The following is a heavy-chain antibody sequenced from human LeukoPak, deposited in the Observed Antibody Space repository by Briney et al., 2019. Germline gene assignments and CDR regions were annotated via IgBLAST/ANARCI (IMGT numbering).Heavy chain of an antibody. CDR1: GFTFSSYW. Sequence: ASLRLSCASSGFTFSSYWMHWVRHAPGKGLVWVSRIKSDGSSTSYADSVKGRFTISRDNAKNTLYLQMNSLRAEDMAVYYCARGDGYGMDYWGQGTRVTV. V-gene: IGHV3-74*01. D-gene: IGHD5-24*01. CDR3: ARGDGYGMDY. J-gene: IGHJ4*02. CDR2: IKSDGSST.